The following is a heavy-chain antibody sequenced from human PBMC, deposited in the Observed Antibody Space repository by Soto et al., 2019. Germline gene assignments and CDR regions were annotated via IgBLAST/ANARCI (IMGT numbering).Heavy chain of an antibody. CDR3: AREWSSFDY. V-gene: IGHV4-59*01. CDR2: IHYSGST. CDR1: GGSISIYY. D-gene: IGHD2-15*01. J-gene: IGHJ4*02. Sequence: SETLSLTCTVSGGSISIYYWSWIRQPPGKGLEWIGYIHYSGSTSYNPSLGSRVTISVDTSKNQLSLKLSSVTAADTAVYYCAREWSSFDYWGQGALVTVSS.